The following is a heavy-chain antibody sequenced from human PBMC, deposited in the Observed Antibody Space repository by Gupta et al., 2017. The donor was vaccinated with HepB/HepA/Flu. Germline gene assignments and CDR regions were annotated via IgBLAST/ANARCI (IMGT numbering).Heavy chain of an antibody. Sequence: QVQLVESGGGVVQPGRSLRLPCAAYGFTFRSYAMQWVRQAPGKGLEWVAVISYDGSNKYYADSVKGRFTISRDNSKNTLYLQMNSLRAEDTAVYYCARDQTTVVTLDYWGQGTLVTVSS. CDR1: GFTFRSYA. CDR3: ARDQTTVVTLDY. V-gene: IGHV3-30-3*01. J-gene: IGHJ4*02. CDR2: ISYDGSNK. D-gene: IGHD4-23*01.